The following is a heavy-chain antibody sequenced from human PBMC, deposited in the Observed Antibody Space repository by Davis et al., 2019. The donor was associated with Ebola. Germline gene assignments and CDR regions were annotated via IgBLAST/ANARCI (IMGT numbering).Heavy chain of an antibody. Sequence: GESLKISCAASGFTFNSFWMSWVRQAPGRGLEWVANIYRDGSEKYYVDSVKGRFTISRDNAKNSLYLQMNSLRAEDTAVYYCVRDPALVVTGGGWFFGLWGRGTLVTVSS. V-gene: IGHV3-7*01. D-gene: IGHD2-21*02. J-gene: IGHJ2*01. CDR2: IYRDGSEK. CDR3: VRDPALVVTGGGWFFGL. CDR1: GFTFNSFW.